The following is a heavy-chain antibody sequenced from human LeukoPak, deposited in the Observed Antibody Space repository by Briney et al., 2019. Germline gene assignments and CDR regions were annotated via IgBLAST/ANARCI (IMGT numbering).Heavy chain of an antibody. CDR2: ISWDGGTT. D-gene: IGHD3-22*01. CDR3: AKDRGYYYDSSAYGSYFDY. J-gene: IGHJ4*02. Sequence: GGSLRLSCEASGFTFDDYTMHWVRQSPGKGLEWVSLISWDGGTTYYADSVRGRFTISRDNSKNSLYLQMNSLRTEDTALYYCAKDRGYYYDSSAYGSYFDYWGRGTLVTVSS. CDR1: GFTFDDYT. V-gene: IGHV3-43*01.